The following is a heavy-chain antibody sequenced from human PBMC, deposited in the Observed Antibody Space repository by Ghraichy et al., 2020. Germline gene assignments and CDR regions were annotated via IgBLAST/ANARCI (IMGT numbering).Heavy chain of an antibody. CDR3: ARSTLGYCSSTSCHFDY. CDR1: GGTFSSYA. D-gene: IGHD2-2*01. J-gene: IGHJ4*02. V-gene: IGHV1-69*13. Sequence: SVKVSCKASGGTFSSYAISWVRQAPGQGLEWMGGIIPIFGTANYAQKFQGRVTITADESTSTAYMELSSLRSEDTAVYYCARSTLGYCSSTSCHFDYWGQGTLVTVSS. CDR2: IIPIFGTA.